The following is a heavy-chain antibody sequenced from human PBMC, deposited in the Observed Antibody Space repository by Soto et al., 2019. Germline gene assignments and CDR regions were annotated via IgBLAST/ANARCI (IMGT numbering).Heavy chain of an antibody. CDR3: AKPPNPLFTTFYYFDY. Sequence: HPGGSLRLSCAASGFTFSSYGMHWVRQAPGKGLEWVAVISYDGSNKYYADSVKGRFTISRDNSKNTLYLQMNSLRAEDTAVYYCAKPPNPLFTTFYYFDYWGQGTLVTVSS. CDR1: GFTFSSYG. J-gene: IGHJ4*02. V-gene: IGHV3-30*18. D-gene: IGHD3-22*01. CDR2: ISYDGSNK.